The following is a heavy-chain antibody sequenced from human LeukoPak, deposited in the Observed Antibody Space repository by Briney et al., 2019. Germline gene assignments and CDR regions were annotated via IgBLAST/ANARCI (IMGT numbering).Heavy chain of an antibody. Sequence: SETLSLTCTVSGGSMNHYYWSWVRQPPGKGLEWIGYIYYTGSTDYNPSLKSRVTISVDTSKNQFSLKLSSVTAADTAVYYCAREAEGAFDIWGQGTMVTVSS. CDR2: IYYTGST. CDR3: AREAEGAFDI. J-gene: IGHJ3*02. V-gene: IGHV4-59*01. D-gene: IGHD6-19*01. CDR1: GGSMNHYY.